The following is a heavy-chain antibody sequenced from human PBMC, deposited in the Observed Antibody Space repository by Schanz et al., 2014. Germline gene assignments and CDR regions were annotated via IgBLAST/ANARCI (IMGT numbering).Heavy chain of an antibody. V-gene: IGHV1-8*01. CDR3: ARETTIITGGAFDV. CDR2: ISAYNGHT. J-gene: IGHJ3*01. D-gene: IGHD3-9*01. CDR1: NYIFTKYY. Sequence: QVQLVQSGAEVKKPGASVKLSCKASNYIFTKYYIHCVRQAPGQGLEWMGWISAYNGHTTYAQKFQGRVPMTRHTYISTAYMELSSLRSEDTAVYYCARETTIITGGAFDVWGQGTMVTVSS.